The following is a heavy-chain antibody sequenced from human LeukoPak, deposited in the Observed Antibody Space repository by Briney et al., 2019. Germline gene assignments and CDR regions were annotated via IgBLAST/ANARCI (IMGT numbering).Heavy chain of an antibody. CDR2: IYNGGST. V-gene: IGHV3-66*01. J-gene: IGHJ3*02. CDR1: GFTVSSNY. CDR3: ANTRRYAFDI. Sequence: GGSLRLSCAASGFTVSSNYMSWVRQAPGKGLEWVSIIYNGGSTYYADSVQGRFTISRDSSKNTLYLQVNSLRVEDTAVYYCANTRRYAFDIWGQGTMVTVSS.